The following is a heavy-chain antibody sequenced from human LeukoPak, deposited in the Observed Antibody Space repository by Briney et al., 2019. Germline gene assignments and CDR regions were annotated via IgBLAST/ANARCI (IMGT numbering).Heavy chain of an antibody. V-gene: IGHV2-70*04. CDR3: ARISALGDVIWLDP. CDR2: IDWDDDK. D-gene: IGHD6-13*01. J-gene: IGHJ5*02. Sequence: SGPALVKPTQTLALTWSFSGFSLSTTGVRVSWIRQPPGKSLEWLARIDWDDDKFYSASLRTRLTISKDTSKNQVVLTMTNMDPVDTATYYCARISALGDVIWLDPWGQGILLTVSS. CDR1: GFSLSTTGVR.